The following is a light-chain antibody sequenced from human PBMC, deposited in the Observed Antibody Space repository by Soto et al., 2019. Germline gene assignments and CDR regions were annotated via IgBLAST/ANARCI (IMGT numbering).Light chain of an antibody. Sequence: DIQMTQSPSALSASVGDTVTITCRASQSVDTCLAWYQQKPGKAPHLLIYKASRLETGVPSRFSGSGSVTDYTLTITGRQPDDFATYYCQQFYRYPWTFGQGTKVEI. V-gene: IGKV1-5*03. CDR1: QSVDTC. CDR3: QQFYRYPWT. CDR2: KAS. J-gene: IGKJ1*01.